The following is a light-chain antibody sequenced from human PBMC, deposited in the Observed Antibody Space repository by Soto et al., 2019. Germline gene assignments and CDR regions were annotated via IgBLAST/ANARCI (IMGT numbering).Light chain of an antibody. CDR1: QDISSY. J-gene: IGKJ4*01. V-gene: IGKV1-9*01. CDR3: QQRSLT. Sequence: DIQMTQSPSFLSASVGDRVTITCRASQDISSYLAWYQQKPGKAPKLLIYAASTLQSGVPSRFSGSGSGTEFTLTISSLQPDDFATYYCQQRSLTFGGGTKVDIK. CDR2: AAS.